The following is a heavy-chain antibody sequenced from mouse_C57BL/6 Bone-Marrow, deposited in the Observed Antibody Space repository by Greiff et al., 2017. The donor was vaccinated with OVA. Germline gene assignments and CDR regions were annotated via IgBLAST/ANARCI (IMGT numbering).Heavy chain of an antibody. CDR3: ARAYGSSPYWYFDV. Sequence: EVKLVESGGGLVKPGGSLKLSCAASGFTFSSYAMSWVRQTPEKRLEWVATISDGGSYTYYPDNVKGRFPISRDNAKNNLYLQMSHLKSEDTAMYYCARAYGSSPYWYFDVWGTGTTVTVSS. CDR1: GFTFSSYA. D-gene: IGHD1-1*01. J-gene: IGHJ1*03. CDR2: ISDGGSYT. V-gene: IGHV5-4*03.